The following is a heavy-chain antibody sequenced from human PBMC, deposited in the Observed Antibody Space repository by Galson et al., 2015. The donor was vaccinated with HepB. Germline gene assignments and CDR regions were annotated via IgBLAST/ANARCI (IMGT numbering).Heavy chain of an antibody. J-gene: IGHJ3*02. CDR3: ARDFPSSGYYGGAFDI. Sequence: SLRLSCAASGFTFSDYYMSWIRQAPGKGLEWVSYISSSSSYTNYADSVKGRFTISRDNAKNSLYLQMNSLRAEDTAVYYCARDFPSSGYYGGAFDIWGQGTMVTVSS. D-gene: IGHD3-22*01. CDR1: GFTFSDYY. V-gene: IGHV3-11*05. CDR2: ISSSSSYT.